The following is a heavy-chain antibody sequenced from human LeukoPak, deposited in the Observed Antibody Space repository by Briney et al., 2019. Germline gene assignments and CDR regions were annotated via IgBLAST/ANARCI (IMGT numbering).Heavy chain of an antibody. V-gene: IGHV4-59*04. CDR3: ARRRPSHYFDY. CDR2: VYYSGST. J-gene: IGHJ4*02. CDR1: GDSISSYY. Sequence: PSETLSLTCTVSGDSISSYYWSWIRQPPGKGLEWIGCVYYSGSTYYNPSLKSRVTISVDTSKNQFSLKLSSVTAADTAVYYCARRRPSHYFDYWGQGTLVTVSS.